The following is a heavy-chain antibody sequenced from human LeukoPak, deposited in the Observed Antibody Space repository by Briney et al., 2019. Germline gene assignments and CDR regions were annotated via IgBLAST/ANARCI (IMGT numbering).Heavy chain of an antibody. CDR3: ARDGGTIAAAGVNWFDP. J-gene: IGHJ5*02. CDR1: GYTFTSYY. D-gene: IGHD6-13*01. CDR2: INPSGGST. V-gene: IGHV1-46*01. Sequence: ASVKVSCKASGYTFTSYYMHWVRQAPGQGLEWMGIINPSGGSTSYAQKFQGRVTMTTDTSTSTAYMELRSLRSDDTAVYYCARDGGTIAAAGVNWFDPWGQGTLVTVSS.